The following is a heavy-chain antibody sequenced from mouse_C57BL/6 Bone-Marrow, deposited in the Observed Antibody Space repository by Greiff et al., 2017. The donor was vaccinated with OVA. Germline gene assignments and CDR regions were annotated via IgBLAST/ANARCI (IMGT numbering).Heavy chain of an antibody. Sequence: QVTLKVSGAELVRPGASVKLSCKASGYTFTDYYINWVKQRPGQGLEWIARIYPGSGNTYYNEKFKGKSTLTAEKSSSTAYMQLSSLTSEDSAVYFCARYRYYDQYFDYWGQGTTLTVSS. CDR2: IYPGSGNT. CDR1: GYTFTDYY. J-gene: IGHJ2*01. V-gene: IGHV1-76*01. D-gene: IGHD2-4*01. CDR3: ARYRYYDQYFDY.